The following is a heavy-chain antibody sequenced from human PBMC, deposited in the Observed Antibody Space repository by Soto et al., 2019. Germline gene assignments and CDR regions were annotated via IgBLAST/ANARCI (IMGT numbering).Heavy chain of an antibody. CDR1: GGSISSSTCY. V-gene: IGHV4-39*01. J-gene: IGHJ6*02. CDR3: ARHGVDYGDYASYYYYGMDV. D-gene: IGHD4-17*01. CDR2: IYYSGSA. Sequence: QVQLQESGPGLVKPSETLSLTCTVSGGSISSSTCYWGWIRQPPGKGLEWIGFIYYSGSAYYNPSLKSRVTISIDTSKNQFSLKLTSVTAADTAMFYCARHGVDYGDYASYYYYGMDVWGRGTTVTVSS.